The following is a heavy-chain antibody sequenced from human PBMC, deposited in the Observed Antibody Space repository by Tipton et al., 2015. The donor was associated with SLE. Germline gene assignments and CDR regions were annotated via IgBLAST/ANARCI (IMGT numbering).Heavy chain of an antibody. Sequence: SGPEVKKPGASVKVSCKASGYTFSSYSMNWVRQAPGKGLEWVSSISSSSSYIYYADSVKGRFTISRDNAKNSLYLQMNSLRAEDTAVYYCAKDKSVGVAEYYFDYWGQGTLVTVSS. J-gene: IGHJ4*02. CDR2: ISSSSSYI. CDR3: AKDKSVGVAEYYFDY. D-gene: IGHD6-19*01. CDR1: GYTFSSYS. V-gene: IGHV3-21*04.